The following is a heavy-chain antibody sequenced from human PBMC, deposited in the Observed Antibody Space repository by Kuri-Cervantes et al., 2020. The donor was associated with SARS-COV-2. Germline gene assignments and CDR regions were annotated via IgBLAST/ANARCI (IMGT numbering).Heavy chain of an antibody. Sequence: SETLSLTCSVSGCSINSYYWSWIRQAPGKGLEWLGHVYYDGTTNYNPSLKRRATISLATSQSQFFLQLDSVTAADTAVYFCARASTSFDDWGQGTPVTVSS. CDR2: VYYDGTT. J-gene: IGHJ4*02. CDR1: GCSINSYY. CDR3: ARASTSFDD. D-gene: IGHD4-11*01. V-gene: IGHV4-59*01.